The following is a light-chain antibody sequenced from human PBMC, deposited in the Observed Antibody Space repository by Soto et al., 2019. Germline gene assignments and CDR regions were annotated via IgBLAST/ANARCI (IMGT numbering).Light chain of an antibody. J-gene: IGKJ1*01. CDR1: QSISNW. CDR3: QQYHSYSPT. Sequence: DIQMTQSPSTLSASVGDRVTITCRASQSISNWLAWYQQRPGKAPKLLIYDASSLDSGVPSRFSGSGSGTEFVLSISSLQPDDFATYYCQQYHSYSPTFGQGTKVEIK. V-gene: IGKV1-5*01. CDR2: DAS.